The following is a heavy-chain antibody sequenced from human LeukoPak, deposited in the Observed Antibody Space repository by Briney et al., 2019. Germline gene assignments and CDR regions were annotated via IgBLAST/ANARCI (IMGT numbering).Heavy chain of an antibody. CDR1: GXSINSSSYY. V-gene: IGHV4-39*01. CDR2: IYHSGYT. J-gene: IGHJ4*02. D-gene: IGHD3-10*01. CDR3: ARSSMFRGVTVDY. Sequence: PSETLSLTWTVSGXSINSSSYYWGWIRQPPGEALEWIGSIYHSGYTYYNPSLKSRVTISVDTSKSQFSLKLSSVTAADTAVYYCARSSMFRGVTVDYWGQGTLVTVSS.